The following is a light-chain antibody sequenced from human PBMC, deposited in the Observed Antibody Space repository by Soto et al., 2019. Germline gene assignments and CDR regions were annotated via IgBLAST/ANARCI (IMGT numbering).Light chain of an antibody. J-gene: IGKJ4*01. CDR1: QPINIY. CDR3: QQSYSAPT. CDR2: AAS. Sequence: DIQMTQSPSSLSASVGDRVTITCRTSQPINIYLNWYQHKPGKAPKLLIYAASSLQSGVPSRFSGSGSGADFTLTISSPQPEDFATYYCQQSYSAPTFGGGTKVEIK. V-gene: IGKV1-39*01.